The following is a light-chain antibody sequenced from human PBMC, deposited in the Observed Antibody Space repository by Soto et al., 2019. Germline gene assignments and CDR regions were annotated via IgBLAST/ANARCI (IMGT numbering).Light chain of an antibody. CDR3: QQSFTAPRT. Sequence: DIQMTQSPSSLSASVGDRVTVTCRASQSIGRYLNWYQQKPGKAPRLLIYDVSSLQTGVPSRFSGDESGTDFTLTISGLQLEDFATYYCQQSFTAPRTFGQGIKLEIQ. J-gene: IGKJ2*01. V-gene: IGKV1-39*01. CDR2: DVS. CDR1: QSIGRY.